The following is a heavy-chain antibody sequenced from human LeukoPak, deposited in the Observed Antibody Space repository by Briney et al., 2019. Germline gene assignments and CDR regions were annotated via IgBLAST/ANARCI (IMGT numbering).Heavy chain of an antibody. V-gene: IGHV4-61*02. CDR3: ARDGYSYGSGPQNFDY. D-gene: IGHD5-18*01. CDR1: GGSISSGSYY. CDR2: IYTSGST. J-gene: IGHJ4*02. Sequence: SETLSLTCTVSGGSISSGSYYWSWIRQPAGKGLEWIGRIYTSGSTNYNPSLKSRVTISVDTSKNQFSLKLSSVTAADTAVYYCARDGYSYGSGPQNFDYWGQGTLVTVSS.